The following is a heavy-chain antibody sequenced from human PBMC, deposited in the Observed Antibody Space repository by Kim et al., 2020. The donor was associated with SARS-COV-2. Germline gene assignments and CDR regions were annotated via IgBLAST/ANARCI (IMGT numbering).Heavy chain of an antibody. CDR1: GYSFTSYW. J-gene: IGHJ4*02. CDR2: IDPSDSYT. D-gene: IGHD1-7*01. V-gene: IGHV5-10-1*01. Sequence: GESLKISCKGSGYSFTSYWISWVRQMPGKGLAWMGRIDPSDSYTNYSPSFQGHVTISADKSISTAYLQWSSLKASDTAMYYCARHLYALWNWDYWGQGTLVTVSS. CDR3: ARHLYALWNWDY.